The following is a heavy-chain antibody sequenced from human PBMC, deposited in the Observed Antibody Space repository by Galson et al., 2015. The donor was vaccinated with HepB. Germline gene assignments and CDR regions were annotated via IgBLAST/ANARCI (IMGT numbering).Heavy chain of an antibody. V-gene: IGHV3-23*01. Sequence: SLRLSCAASRFTFSSYDMNWVRQAPGKGLEWVSTISSNGGFIKYADSVKGRFTISRDNSKDTLLLQMNSLRAEATARYYCAKSGYDRSGLYPRFESWDQGTLVSVSS. J-gene: IGHJ4*02. D-gene: IGHD3-22*01. CDR2: ISSNGGFI. CDR3: AKSGYDRSGLYPRFES. CDR1: RFTFSSYD.